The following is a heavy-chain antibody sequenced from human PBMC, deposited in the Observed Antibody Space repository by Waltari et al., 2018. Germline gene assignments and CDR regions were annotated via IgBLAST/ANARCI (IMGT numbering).Heavy chain of an antibody. Sequence: EVQLVESGGGLVQPGRSLRLSCAASGFTFADYAMHWVRQAPGKGLEWVSGISWNSGSIGYADSVKGRFTISRDNAKNSLYLQMNSLRAEDMALYYCAKVSGRGMLSPFDYWGQGTLVTVSS. V-gene: IGHV3-9*03. CDR3: AKVSGRGMLSPFDY. CDR1: GFTFADYA. J-gene: IGHJ4*02. D-gene: IGHD2-8*01. CDR2: ISWNSGSI.